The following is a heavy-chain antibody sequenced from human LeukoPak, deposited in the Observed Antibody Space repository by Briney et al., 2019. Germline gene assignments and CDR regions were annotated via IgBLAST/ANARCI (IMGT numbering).Heavy chain of an antibody. CDR2: INWNGVGT. V-gene: IGHV3-20*04. D-gene: IGHD2-15*01. CDR3: ARVDRAYCSGGSCSFGY. Sequence: GGSLRLSCAASGFSFGDFGMSWVRQAPGKGLEWVSGINWNGVGTSYIDSVKGRFTVSRDNAKNSLYLQMNSLRAEDTAVYYCARVDRAYCSGGSCSFGYWGQGTLVTVSS. CDR1: GFSFGDFG. J-gene: IGHJ4*02.